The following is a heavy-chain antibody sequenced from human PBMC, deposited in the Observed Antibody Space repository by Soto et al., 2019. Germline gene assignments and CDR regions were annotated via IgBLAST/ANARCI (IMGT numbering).Heavy chain of an antibody. D-gene: IGHD6-19*01. CDR3: AHRQDTAGYSSGWYGGFDY. CDR1: GFSLSTSGVG. V-gene: IGHV2-5*02. CDR2: IYWDDDK. J-gene: IGHJ4*02. Sequence: QITLKESGPTLVKPTQTLTLTCTFSGFSLSTSGVGVGWIRQPPGKALEWLALIYWDDDKRYSPSLKSRLTITKDTSKNQVVLTMTNRDPVDTATYYCAHRQDTAGYSSGWYGGFDYWGQGTLVTVSS.